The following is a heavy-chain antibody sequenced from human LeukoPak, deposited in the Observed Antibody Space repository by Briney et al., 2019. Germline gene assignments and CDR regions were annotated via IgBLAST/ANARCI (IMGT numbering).Heavy chain of an antibody. CDR2: ISSSSSTI. CDR1: GFTFSSYS. V-gene: IGHV3-48*04. J-gene: IGHJ4*02. Sequence: PGGSLRLSCAASGFTFSSYSMNWVRQAPEKGLEWVSYISSSSSTIYYADSVKGRFTISRDNAKNSLYLQMNSLRAEDTAVYYCARDIWFGDVSRVGDWGQGTLVTVSS. D-gene: IGHD3-10*01. CDR3: ARDIWFGDVSRVGD.